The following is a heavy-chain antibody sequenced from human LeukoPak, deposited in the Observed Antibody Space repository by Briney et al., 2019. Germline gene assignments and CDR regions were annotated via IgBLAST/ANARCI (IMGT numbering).Heavy chain of an antibody. CDR2: IYPGDSDT. V-gene: IGHV5-51*01. D-gene: IGHD3-22*01. Sequence: GESLQISCKGSGYSFTSYRIGWVRQMPGKGLEWMGIIYPGDSDTRYSPSFQGQVTISADKSISTAYLQWSSLKASDTAMYYCARPARASSGYWTYWGQGTLVTVSS. J-gene: IGHJ4*02. CDR1: GYSFTSYR. CDR3: ARPARASSGYWTY.